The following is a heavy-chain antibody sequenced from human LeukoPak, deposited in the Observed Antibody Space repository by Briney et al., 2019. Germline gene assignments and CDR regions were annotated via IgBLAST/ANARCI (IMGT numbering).Heavy chain of an antibody. CDR3: AKRPSDYGDYVSYFDY. D-gene: IGHD4-17*01. V-gene: IGHV3-30*18. CDR2: ISEYGRGK. Sequence: GGSLRLSCSASGFSFISYGMPWVRQAPAKGLEWVGVISEYGRGKDYADSVQGRFTISRDNYKDTLYLQMNSLRAQDTAVFFCAKRPSDYGDYVSYFDYWGQGTLVTVSS. CDR1: GFSFISYG. J-gene: IGHJ4*02.